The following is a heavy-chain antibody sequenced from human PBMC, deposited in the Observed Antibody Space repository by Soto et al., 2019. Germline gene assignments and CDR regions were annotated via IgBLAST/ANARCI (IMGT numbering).Heavy chain of an antibody. J-gene: IGHJ4*02. CDR2: IYSGGRT. CDR1: GFTVNTHY. CDR3: ARGSGSFDY. V-gene: IGHV3-66*01. D-gene: IGHD5-12*01. Sequence: GGSLRLSCAGSGFTVNTHYMSWVRQAPGKGLEWASVIYSGGRTYYADSVKGRFNISRDSSKNTLYLQMNSLRAEDTAVYYCARGSGSFDYWGQGTVVTVSS.